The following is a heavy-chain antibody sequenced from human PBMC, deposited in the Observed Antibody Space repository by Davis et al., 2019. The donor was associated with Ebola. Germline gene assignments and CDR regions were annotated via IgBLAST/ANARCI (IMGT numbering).Heavy chain of an antibody. CDR2: IKQDGSEK. D-gene: IGHD5-24*01. CDR1: GFTFRKYS. CDR3: AKEVGGGYTYGQTFDY. V-gene: IGHV3-7*04. Sequence: GESLKISCAASGFTFRKYSMSWVRQAPGKGLEWVASIKQDGSEKYYLDSVTGRFIISRDNSKNSLYLQMNGLRAEDTAVYYCAKEVGGGYTYGQTFDYWGQGTLVTVSS. J-gene: IGHJ4*01.